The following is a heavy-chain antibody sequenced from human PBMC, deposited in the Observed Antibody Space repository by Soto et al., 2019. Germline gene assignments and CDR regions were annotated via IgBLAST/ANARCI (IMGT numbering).Heavy chain of an antibody. J-gene: IGHJ5*02. V-gene: IGHV1-46*01. CDR1: GYTFTSYY. Sequence: GASVKVSCKASGYTFTSYYMHWVRQAPGQGLEWMGIINPSGGSTSYAQKFQGRVTMTRDTSTSTVYMELSSLRSEDTAVYYCARAPIAYYYDSSGPNWFDPWGQGTLVTVSS. CDR3: ARAPIAYYYDSSGPNWFDP. CDR2: INPSGGST. D-gene: IGHD3-22*01.